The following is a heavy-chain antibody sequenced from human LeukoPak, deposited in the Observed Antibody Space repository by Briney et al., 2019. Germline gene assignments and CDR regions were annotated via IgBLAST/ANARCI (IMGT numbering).Heavy chain of an antibody. Sequence: GGSLRLSCAASGVTVTNAWMSWVRQAPGKGLQWVGRHKRKTAGGTTDYAAPVQGRFTISTDDSKNTLYLQMNSLSTEDTGIYYCATGTVESTGLIPYFYYMDVWGTGTTVTVSS. CDR3: ATGTVESTGLIPYFYYMDV. CDR1: GVTVTNAW. CDR2: HKRKTAGGTT. V-gene: IGHV3-15*01. J-gene: IGHJ6*03. D-gene: IGHD2/OR15-2a*01.